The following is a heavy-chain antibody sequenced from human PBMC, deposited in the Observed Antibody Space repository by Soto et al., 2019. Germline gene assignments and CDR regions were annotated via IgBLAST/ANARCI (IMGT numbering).Heavy chain of an antibody. CDR1: GGSISNTNW. V-gene: IGHV4-4*02. Sequence: QVQLQESGPGLVKPSGTLSLTCVVSGGSISNTNWWSWVRQPPGKGLEWIGEIYHSGTTNYSPSLKSRVTISVDMSKNQFSLTLGSVTAADTAVYYCAFPATADFDYWGQGTLVTVSS. CDR3: AFPATADFDY. J-gene: IGHJ4*02. D-gene: IGHD6-13*01. CDR2: IYHSGTT.